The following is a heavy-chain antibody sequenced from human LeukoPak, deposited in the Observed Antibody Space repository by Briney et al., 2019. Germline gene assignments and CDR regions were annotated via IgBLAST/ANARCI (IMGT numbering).Heavy chain of an antibody. CDR2: IKQDGSEK. Sequence: PGGSLRLSCAASGFMLSSYWMSWVRQAPGKGLEWVANIKQDGSEKYYVDSVKSRFTISRDNAKNSLFLQMNRLRAEDTAVYVCAREGSQSASGTYPGNDWGQGTLVTVSS. V-gene: IGHV3-7*01. CDR3: AREGSQSASGTYPGND. D-gene: IGHD1-26*01. J-gene: IGHJ4*02. CDR1: GFMLSSYW.